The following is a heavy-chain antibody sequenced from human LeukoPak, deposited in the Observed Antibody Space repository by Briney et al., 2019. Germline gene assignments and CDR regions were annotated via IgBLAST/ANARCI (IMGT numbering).Heavy chain of an antibody. CDR1: GFTFSSYA. CDR3: AKVTYGDYVGYKYYFDY. D-gene: IGHD4-17*01. CDR2: ISGSGGST. V-gene: IGHV3-23*01. Sequence: PGGSLRLSCAASGFTFSSYAMSWVRQAPGKGLEWVSAISGSGGSTYYADSVKGRFTISRDNSKNTLYLQMNSLRAEDTAVYYCAKVTYGDYVGYKYYFDYWGQGTLVTVSS. J-gene: IGHJ4*02.